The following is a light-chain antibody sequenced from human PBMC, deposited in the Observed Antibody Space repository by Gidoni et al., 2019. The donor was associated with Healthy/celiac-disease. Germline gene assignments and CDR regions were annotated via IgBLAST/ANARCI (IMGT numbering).Light chain of an antibody. CDR1: SSNIGAGYD. Sequence: QSVLTQPPSVSGAPGQRVPISCTGSSSNIGAGYDVHWYQQLPGTAPNLLIYGNSNRPSGVPDRFSGSKSGTSASLAITGLQAEDEADYYCQSYDSSLSVYVFGTGTKVTVL. CDR3: QSYDSSLSVYV. J-gene: IGLJ1*01. V-gene: IGLV1-40*01. CDR2: GNS.